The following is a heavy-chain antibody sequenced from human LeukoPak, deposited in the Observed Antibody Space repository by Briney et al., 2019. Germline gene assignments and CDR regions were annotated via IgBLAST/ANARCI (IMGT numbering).Heavy chain of an antibody. Sequence: SETLSLTCTVSGGSISSSSYYWGWIRQPPGKGLECIGSIYYSGSTYYNPSLKSRVTISVDTSKNQFSLKLSSVTAADTAVYYCARDYPTSYYDILTGPSNWFDPWGQGTLVTVSS. CDR1: GGSISSSSYY. CDR2: IYYSGST. J-gene: IGHJ5*02. V-gene: IGHV4-39*02. CDR3: ARDYPTSYYDILTGPSNWFDP. D-gene: IGHD3-9*01.